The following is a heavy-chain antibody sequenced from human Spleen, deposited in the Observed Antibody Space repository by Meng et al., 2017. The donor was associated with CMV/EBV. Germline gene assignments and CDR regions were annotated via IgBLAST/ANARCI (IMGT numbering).Heavy chain of an antibody. V-gene: IGHV3-23*01. D-gene: IGHD2-2*01. Sequence: SGFTFSSYAMSWVRKAPGKGLEWVSAISGSGGSTYYADSVKGRFTISRDNSKNTLYLQMNSLRAEDTAVYYCAKESAIVVPAARVDYWGQGTLVTVSS. CDR2: ISGSGGST. CDR3: AKESAIVVPAARVDY. CDR1: GFTFSSYA. J-gene: IGHJ4*02.